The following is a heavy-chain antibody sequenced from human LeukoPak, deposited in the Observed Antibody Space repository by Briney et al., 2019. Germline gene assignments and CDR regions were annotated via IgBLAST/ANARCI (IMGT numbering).Heavy chain of an antibody. V-gene: IGHV4-39*01. D-gene: IGHD1-26*01. J-gene: IGHJ3*02. CDR3: ARALGATGDAFDI. CDR1: GGSISSSSYY. CDR2: IYYSGST. Sequence: PSETLSLTRTVSGGSISSSSYYWGWIRQPPGKGLEWIGSIYYSGSTYYNPSLKSRVTISVDTSKNQFSLKLSSVTAADTAVYYCARALGATGDAFDIWGQGTMVTVSS.